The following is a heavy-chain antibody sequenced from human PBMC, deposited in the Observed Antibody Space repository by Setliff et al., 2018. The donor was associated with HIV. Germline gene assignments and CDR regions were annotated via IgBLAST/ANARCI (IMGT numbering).Heavy chain of an antibody. CDR3: ARDTYDSRGYFFGY. Sequence: SETLSLTCTVSGGSFSSSSYYWGWIRQPPGKGLEWIGNIYYSGSTYYNPSLKSRVTISKDTSKNQFSLHMRSVTAADTAVYYCARDTYDSRGYFFGYWGQGILVTVSS. D-gene: IGHD3-22*01. V-gene: IGHV4-39*07. CDR1: GGSFSSSSYY. J-gene: IGHJ4*02. CDR2: IYYSGST.